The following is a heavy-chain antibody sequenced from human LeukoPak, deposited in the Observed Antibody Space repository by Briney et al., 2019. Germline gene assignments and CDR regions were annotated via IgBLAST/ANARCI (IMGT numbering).Heavy chain of an antibody. Sequence: SETLSLTCTVSGGSISSSSYYWGWIRQPPGKGLEWIGSIYYSGSTYYNPSLKSRVTISVDTSKNQFSLKLSSVTAADTAVYYCARVSGYYADLSYWGQGTLVTVSS. D-gene: IGHD3-22*01. CDR1: GGSISSSSYY. J-gene: IGHJ4*02. CDR2: IYYSGST. CDR3: ARVSGYYADLSY. V-gene: IGHV4-39*01.